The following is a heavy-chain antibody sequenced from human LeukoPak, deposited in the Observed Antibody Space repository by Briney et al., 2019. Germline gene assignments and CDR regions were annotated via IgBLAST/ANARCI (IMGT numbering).Heavy chain of an antibody. CDR1: GGTFSSHA. CDR2: IIPIYGTT. J-gene: IGHJ4*02. CDR3: ARGDSGYDYGFDN. D-gene: IGHD5-12*01. Sequence: SVKVSCKASGGTFSSHAISWVRQAPRQGLEWGGGIIPIYGTTSYAQKFQGRVTITTDESTSTGYMELRSLRSDDTAVYYCARGDSGYDYGFDNWGQGTLVTVSS. V-gene: IGHV1-69*05.